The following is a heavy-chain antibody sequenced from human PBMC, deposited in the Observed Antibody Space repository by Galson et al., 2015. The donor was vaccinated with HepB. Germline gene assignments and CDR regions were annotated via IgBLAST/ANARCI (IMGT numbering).Heavy chain of an antibody. Sequence: SLRLSCAASGFTFSSYEMNWVRQAPGKGLEWVSYISSSGSTIYYADSVKGRFTISRDNAKNSLYLQMNSLRAEDTAVYYCAKRVDSYYYYYGMDVWGQGTTVTVSS. J-gene: IGHJ6*02. CDR3: AKRVDSYYYYYGMDV. D-gene: IGHD5-12*01. CDR1: GFTFSSYE. V-gene: IGHV3-48*03. CDR2: ISSSGSTI.